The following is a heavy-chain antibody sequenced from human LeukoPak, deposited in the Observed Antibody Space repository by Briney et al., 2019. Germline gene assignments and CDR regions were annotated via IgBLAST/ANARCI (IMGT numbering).Heavy chain of an antibody. CDR1: GCTYSSYA. Sequence: SVKVSCKASGCTYSSYAISWVRQAPGQGLEWMGGIIPIFGTANYAQKFQGRVTITADESTSTAYMELSSLRSEDTAVYYCARAEGYYYDRSGFDYWGQGTLVTVSS. J-gene: IGHJ4*02. CDR2: IIPIFGTA. D-gene: IGHD3-22*01. CDR3: ARAEGYYYDRSGFDY. V-gene: IGHV1-69*01.